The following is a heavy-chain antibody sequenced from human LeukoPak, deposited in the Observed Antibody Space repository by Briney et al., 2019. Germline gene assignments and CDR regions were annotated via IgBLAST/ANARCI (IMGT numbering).Heavy chain of an antibody. CDR3: ARAGEGWLQLNRFGLDY. D-gene: IGHD5-12*01. J-gene: IGHJ4*02. V-gene: IGHV3-48*01. CDR1: GFTFSSYS. Sequence: GGSLRLSCAASGFTFSSYSMTWVRQAPGKGLEWVSYISSSSSTIYYADSVKGRFTISRDNAKNSLYLQMNSLRAEDTAVYYCARAGEGWLQLNRFGLDYWGQGTLVTVSS. CDR2: ISSSSSTI.